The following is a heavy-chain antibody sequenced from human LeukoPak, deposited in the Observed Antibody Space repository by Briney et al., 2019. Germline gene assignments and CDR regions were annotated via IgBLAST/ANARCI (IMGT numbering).Heavy chain of an antibody. D-gene: IGHD2-21*01. V-gene: IGHV4-30-2*01. CDR3: ARVLLEEYYYYGMDV. CDR1: GGSISSGGYS. J-gene: IGHJ6*02. Sequence: SQTLSLTCAVSGGSISSGGYSWSWIRQPPGKGLEWIGYIYHSGSTNYNPSLKSRVTISVDTSKNQFSLKLSSVTAADTAVYYCARVLLEEYYYYGMDVWGQGTTVTVSS. CDR2: IYHSGST.